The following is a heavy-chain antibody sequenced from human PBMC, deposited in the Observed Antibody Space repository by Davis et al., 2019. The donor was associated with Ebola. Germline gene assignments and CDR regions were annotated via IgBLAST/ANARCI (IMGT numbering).Heavy chain of an antibody. J-gene: IGHJ4*02. D-gene: IGHD4-11*01. CDR3: AREDSNLVLY. CDR2: TRNKANSYST. CDR1: GFTLSDHY. Sequence: GESLKISCAASGFTLSDHYMDWVRQTPGMGLEWVARTRNKANSYSTEYAAPVKDRFIISRDDSKDSLYLQMNSLKTEDTAVYYCAREDSNLVLYWGQGTLVTVSS. V-gene: IGHV3-72*01.